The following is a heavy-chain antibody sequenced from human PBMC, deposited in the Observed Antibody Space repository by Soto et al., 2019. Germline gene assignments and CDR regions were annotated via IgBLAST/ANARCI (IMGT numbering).Heavy chain of an antibody. V-gene: IGHV3-11*01. J-gene: IGHJ6*02. CDR2: ISGSGSTT. D-gene: IGHD2-15*01. CDR3: ARRWRGVGDEGNYYYYGMDV. CDR1: GFSFSDYY. Sequence: QVHLVESGGGLVKPGGSLRLSCAASGFSFSDYYMNWIRQAPGKGLEWVSYISGSGSTTYYADSVKGRFTISRDNAKNSXYXXMDSVRAEDPAVYYCARRWRGVGDEGNYYYYGMDVWGQGTTVTVSS.